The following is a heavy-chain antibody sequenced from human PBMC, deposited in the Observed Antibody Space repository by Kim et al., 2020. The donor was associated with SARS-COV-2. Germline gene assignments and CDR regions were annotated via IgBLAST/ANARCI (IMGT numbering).Heavy chain of an antibody. V-gene: IGHV4-39*01. CDR2: IYYSGST. CDR3: ARGEYSSSSWVWYFDL. J-gene: IGHJ2*01. CDR1: GGSISSSSYY. D-gene: IGHD6-6*01. Sequence: SETLSLTCTVSGGSISSSSYYWGWIRQPPGKGLEWIGSIYYSGSTYYNPSLKSRVTISVDTSKNQFSLKLSSVTAADTAVYYCARGEYSSSSWVWYFDLWGRGTLVTVSS.